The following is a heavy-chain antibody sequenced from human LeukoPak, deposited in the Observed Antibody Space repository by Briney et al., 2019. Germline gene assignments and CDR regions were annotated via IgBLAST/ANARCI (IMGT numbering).Heavy chain of an antibody. Sequence: GGSLRLSCAASGFTFSSYSMNWVRQAPGKGLEWVSSISSSSSYIYYADSVKGRFTISRDNAKNSLYLQMNNLRVEDTAVYYCVRDAVTDRFSAFDIWGQGTMVTVSS. CDR2: ISSSSSYI. CDR3: VRDAVTDRFSAFDI. D-gene: IGHD2-21*02. V-gene: IGHV3-21*01. CDR1: GFTFSSYS. J-gene: IGHJ3*02.